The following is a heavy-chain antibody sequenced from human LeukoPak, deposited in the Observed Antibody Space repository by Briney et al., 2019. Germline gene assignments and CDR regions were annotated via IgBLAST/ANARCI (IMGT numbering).Heavy chain of an antibody. V-gene: IGHV3-21*01. J-gene: IGHJ5*02. D-gene: IGHD4-17*01. CDR3: ARDIAPTTIQARWFDP. CDR2: ISTTSRHI. Sequence: GGSLRLSCAGSGFTFSSYSMNWVRQAPGKGPEWVSSISTTSRHIYYADSLQGRFTISRDNAKNSLYLQMNSLRAEDTAVYYCARDIAPTTIQARWFDPWGQGTLVTVSS. CDR1: GFTFSSYS.